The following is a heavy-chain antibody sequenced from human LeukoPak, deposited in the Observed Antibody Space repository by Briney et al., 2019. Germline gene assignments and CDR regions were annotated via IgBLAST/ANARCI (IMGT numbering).Heavy chain of an antibody. D-gene: IGHD2-21*01. CDR2: IIPIFGTA. J-gene: IGHJ6*02. CDR1: GGTFSSYA. Sequence: SVKVSCKASGGTFSSYAICWVRQAPGQGLEWMGGIIPIFGTANYAQKFQGRVTITADESTSTAYMELSSLRSEDTAVYYCARDRPDIVVVKDAYYGMDVWGQGTTVTVSS. CDR3: ARDRPDIVVVKDAYYGMDV. V-gene: IGHV1-69*13.